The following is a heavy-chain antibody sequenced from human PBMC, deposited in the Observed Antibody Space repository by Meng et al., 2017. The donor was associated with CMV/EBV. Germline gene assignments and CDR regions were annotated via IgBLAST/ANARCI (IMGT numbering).Heavy chain of an antibody. CDR3: ARDRHITMIVD. Sequence: ETLSLTCTVSGGPISSYYWSWIRQPPGKGLEWIGSIYYRGSANYNPSLKSQVTISVDTSKNHFSLKLSSVTAADTAVYSCARDRHITMIVDWGQGTLVAVSS. D-gene: IGHD3-22*01. CDR1: GGPISSYY. CDR2: IYYRGSA. V-gene: IGHV4-59*12. J-gene: IGHJ4*02.